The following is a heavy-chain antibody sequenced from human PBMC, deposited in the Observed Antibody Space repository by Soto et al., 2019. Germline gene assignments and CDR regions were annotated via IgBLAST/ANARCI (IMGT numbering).Heavy chain of an antibody. Sequence: EVQLLESGGGLVQPGGSLRVTCETSGFTFSSHAMSWVRQAPGKGLEWVSSISGDGDSISYADSFKGGITISRDNSKNRRHLDVSSLAADEWAIYYCAEDRLGAVVVVAGTFEYWGQGALVSVS. V-gene: IGHV3-23*01. CDR1: GFTFSSHA. CDR2: ISGDGDSI. CDR3: AEDRLGAVVVVAGTFEY. J-gene: IGHJ4*02. D-gene: IGHD2-21*01.